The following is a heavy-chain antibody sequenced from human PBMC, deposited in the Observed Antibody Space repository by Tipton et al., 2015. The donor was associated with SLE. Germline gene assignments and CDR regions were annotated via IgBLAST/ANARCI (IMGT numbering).Heavy chain of an antibody. CDR3: ARTKGRLGVFDY. V-gene: IGHV4-34*01. Sequence: TLSLTCAVYGGSFSGYYWSWIRQPPGKGLEWIGEINHSGSTNYNPSLKSRVTISVDTSKNQFSLKLSSVTAADTAVYYCARTKGRLGVFDYWGQGTLVTVSS. D-gene: IGHD6-25*01. CDR2: INHSGST. CDR1: GGSFSGYY. J-gene: IGHJ4*02.